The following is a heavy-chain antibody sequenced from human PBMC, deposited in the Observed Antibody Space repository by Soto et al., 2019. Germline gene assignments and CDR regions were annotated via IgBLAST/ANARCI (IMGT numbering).Heavy chain of an antibody. Sequence: EVQLLESGGGLVQPGGSLRLSCAASGFTFSTYTMSWVRQAPGKGLEWVSGISGSGGSTYYADSVKGRFIISRDNSNNTLYLQMSSLRAEDTAVYYCAKDRKSGSGWYWDYWGQGTLVTVSS. CDR2: ISGSGGST. D-gene: IGHD6-19*01. V-gene: IGHV3-23*01. CDR1: GFTFSTYT. J-gene: IGHJ4*02. CDR3: AKDRKSGSGWYWDY.